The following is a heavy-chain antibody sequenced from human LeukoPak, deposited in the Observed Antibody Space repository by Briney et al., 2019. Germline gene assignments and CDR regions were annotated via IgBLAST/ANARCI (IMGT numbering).Heavy chain of an antibody. Sequence: SETLSLTCAVYGGSFSGYYWSWIRQPPGKGLEWIGEINHSGSTNYNPSFKSRVTISVDTSKNQFSLKLSSVTAADTAVYYCARGWSSRYAFDIWGQGTMVTVSS. CDR2: INHSGST. CDR1: GGSFSGYY. D-gene: IGHD6-13*01. V-gene: IGHV4-34*01. CDR3: ARGWSSRYAFDI. J-gene: IGHJ3*02.